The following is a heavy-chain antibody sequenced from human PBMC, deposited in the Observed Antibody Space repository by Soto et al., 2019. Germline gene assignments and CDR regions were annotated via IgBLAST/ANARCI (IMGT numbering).Heavy chain of an antibody. V-gene: IGHV1-18*01. J-gene: IGHJ6*02. CDR3: ARDTRCSSTSCYRYYYYYGMDV. CDR2: IKVYNGHT. Sequence: GASVKVSCKTSGYSFDDYSINWVRQAPGQGLEWLGWIKVYNGHTDYAPSLQGRVTITTDTSTSTVFMELRTLRSDDTAVYYCARDTRCSSTSCYRYYYYYGMDVWGQGTTVTVSS. CDR1: GYSFDDYS. D-gene: IGHD2-2*01.